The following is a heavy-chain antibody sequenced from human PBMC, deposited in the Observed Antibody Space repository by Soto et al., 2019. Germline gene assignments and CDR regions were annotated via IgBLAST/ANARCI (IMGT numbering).Heavy chain of an antibody. Sequence: GGSLRLSCAASGFTFSSYSMNWVRQAPGKGLEWVSYISSSSSTIYYADSVKGRFTISRDNAKNSLYLQMNSLRAEDTAVYYCARDRDYYGSGSRYDYWGQGTLVTVSS. D-gene: IGHD3-10*01. J-gene: IGHJ4*02. V-gene: IGHV3-48*01. CDR2: ISSSSSTI. CDR1: GFTFSSYS. CDR3: ARDRDYYGSGSRYDY.